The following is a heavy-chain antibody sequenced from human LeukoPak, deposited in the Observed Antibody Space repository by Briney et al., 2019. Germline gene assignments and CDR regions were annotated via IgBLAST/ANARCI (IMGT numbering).Heavy chain of an antibody. CDR1: GFTFSSYA. D-gene: IGHD6-13*01. V-gene: IGHV3-23*01. CDR2: ISGSGGST. J-gene: IGHJ1*01. CDR3: AKDPTSGGTAEYFQH. Sequence: GGSLRLSCAASGFTFSSYAMSWVRQAPEKGLEWVSVISGSGGSTYYADSVKGRFTISRDNSKNTLFLQMNSLRAEDTAVYYCAKDPTSGGTAEYFQHWGQGTLVTVSP.